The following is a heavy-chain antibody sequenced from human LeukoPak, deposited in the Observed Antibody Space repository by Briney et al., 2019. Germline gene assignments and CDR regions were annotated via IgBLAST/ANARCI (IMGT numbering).Heavy chain of an antibody. Sequence: SETLSLTCTVSGGSISSYYWSWIRQPAGKGLEWIGRIYTSGSTNYNPSLKSRVTMSVDTSKNQFSLKLSSVTAADTAVYYCARDLWFGELFGLFDPWGQGTLVTVSS. CDR1: GGSISSYY. CDR2: IYTSGST. CDR3: ARDLWFGELFGLFDP. J-gene: IGHJ5*02. V-gene: IGHV4-4*07. D-gene: IGHD3-10*01.